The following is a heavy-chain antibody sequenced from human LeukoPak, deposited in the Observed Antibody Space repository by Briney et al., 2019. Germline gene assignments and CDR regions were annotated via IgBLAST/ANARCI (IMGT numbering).Heavy chain of an antibody. D-gene: IGHD6-6*01. J-gene: IGHJ4*02. V-gene: IGHV3-7*03. CDR3: ARDVSDENGSASRIHLDS. CDR1: GFTFSNYW. CDR2: IRQDGREK. Sequence: QSGGSLRLSCAASGFTFSNYWMTWVRQAPGKGLEWVANIRQDGREKNYVDSVKGRFTISRDNAKNSLILQMNRLRAEDTAMYYCARDVSDENGSASRIHLDSWGQGTLVSVSS.